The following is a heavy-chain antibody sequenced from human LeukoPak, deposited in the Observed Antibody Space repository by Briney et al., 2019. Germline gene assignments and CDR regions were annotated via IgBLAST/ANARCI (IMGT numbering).Heavy chain of an antibody. CDR2: ISYSGST. D-gene: IGHD6-13*01. CDR3: ARGIADPYSFDS. Sequence: SETLSLTCTVSGGSISSYYWSWIRQPPGKGLEWIGYISYSGSTNSNPSLKSRVTISVDTSKNQFSLNLSSVTAADTAVYYCARGIADPYSFDSWGQGTLVTVSS. CDR1: GGSISSYY. V-gene: IGHV4-59*12. J-gene: IGHJ4*02.